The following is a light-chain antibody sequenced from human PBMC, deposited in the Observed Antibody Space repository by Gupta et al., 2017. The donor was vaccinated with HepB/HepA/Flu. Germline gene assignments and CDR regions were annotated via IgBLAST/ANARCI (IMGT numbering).Light chain of an antibody. V-gene: IGKV3-15*01. CDR2: GIS. CDR1: QSVGNK. Sequence: EIVMTQSPGTLSLSPGERATLSCRASQSVGNKLVWYQQKPGQAPRLLIYGISTRATGVPDRFIGSGSETEFTLTISSLLSEDFAVYYCQQHNAWPLTFGGGTKVYIK. J-gene: IGKJ4*01. CDR3: QQHNAWPLT.